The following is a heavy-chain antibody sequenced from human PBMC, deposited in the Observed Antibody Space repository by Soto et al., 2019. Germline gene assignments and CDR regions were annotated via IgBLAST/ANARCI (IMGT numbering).Heavy chain of an antibody. J-gene: IGHJ4*02. CDR3: ARERGGYGLFDS. V-gene: IGHV4-30-2*01. CDR2: IYPSGMP. Sequence: QLQLQESGSGLVTPSHTLSLTCTVSGGSISNAAYSWSWIRQPPGKGLEWIGYIYPSGMPFYNPSLRSRVTISIDRSNDQFSLNLKSVTAAETAVYYCARERGGYGLFDSWGQGTLVTVSS. D-gene: IGHD5-18*01. CDR1: GGSISNAAYS.